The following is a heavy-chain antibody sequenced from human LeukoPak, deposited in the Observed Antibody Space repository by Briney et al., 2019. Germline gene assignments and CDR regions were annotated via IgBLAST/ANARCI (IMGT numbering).Heavy chain of an antibody. CDR3: ASRYGSGSYGFDY. Sequence: KPSETLSLTCTVSGGSISSYYWTWIRQPPGKGLEWIGYIYYSGSTNYNPSLKSRVTISVDTSKNQFSLKLTSVTAADTAVYYCASRYGSGSYGFDYWGQGTLVTVSS. CDR1: GGSISSYY. CDR2: IYYSGST. D-gene: IGHD3-10*01. J-gene: IGHJ4*02. V-gene: IGHV4-59*01.